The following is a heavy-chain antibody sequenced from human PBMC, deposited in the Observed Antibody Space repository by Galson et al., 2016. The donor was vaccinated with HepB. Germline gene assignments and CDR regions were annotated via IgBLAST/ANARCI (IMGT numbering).Heavy chain of an antibody. CDR2: LGGSGGTT. CDR3: ARPLLPESRVATFKLRRRSHFSGMDV. D-gene: IGHD3-3*01. V-gene: IGHV3-23*01. Sequence: SLRLSCAASGFIFNNFAMTWVRQVPGKGLEWVSSLGGSGGTTYYADSVKGRFVISRYNSRSLMYLEMTGLRADDAAVYYCARPLLPESRVATFKLRRRSHFSGMDVWGRGTTVTVSS. J-gene: IGHJ6*02. CDR1: GFIFNNFA.